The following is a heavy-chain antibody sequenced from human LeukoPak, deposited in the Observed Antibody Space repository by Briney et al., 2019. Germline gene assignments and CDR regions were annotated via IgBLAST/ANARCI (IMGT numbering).Heavy chain of an antibody. CDR3: VRGLVSNSGY. CDR1: GFTFSTHW. J-gene: IGHJ4*02. Sequence: PGGSLRLSCAASGFTFSTHWMHWVRQAPGKGLVWVSRINSDGSSTNYADFVKGRFTISRDNAKNTLYLQMNSLRAEDTAMYYCVRGLVSNSGYWGQGTLVTVSS. D-gene: IGHD3-10*01. V-gene: IGHV3-74*01. CDR2: INSDGSST.